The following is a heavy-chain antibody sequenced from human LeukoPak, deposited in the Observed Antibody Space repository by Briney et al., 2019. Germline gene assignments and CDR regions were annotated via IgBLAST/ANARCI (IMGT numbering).Heavy chain of an antibody. CDR1: GGSISSGGYY. Sequence: SGTLSLTCTVSGGSISSGGYYWSWIRQHPGKGLEWIGYIYYSGSTYYNPSLKSRVTISVDTSKNQFSLKLGSVTAADTAVYYCARAAYQLPYYFDYWGQGTLVTVSS. D-gene: IGHD2-2*01. J-gene: IGHJ4*02. CDR2: IYYSGST. V-gene: IGHV4-31*03. CDR3: ARAAYQLPYYFDY.